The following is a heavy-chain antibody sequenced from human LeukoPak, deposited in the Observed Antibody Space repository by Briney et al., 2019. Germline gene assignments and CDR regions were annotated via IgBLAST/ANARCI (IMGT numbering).Heavy chain of an antibody. D-gene: IGHD2/OR15-2a*01. CDR1: GYSISSGNY. V-gene: IGHV4-61*01. J-gene: IGHJ5*02. Sequence: SETLSLTCSASGYSISSGNYWSWIRQPPGKGLEWIGYIYYSGSTNYNPSLKSRVTISVDTSKNQFSLKLSSVTAADTAVYYCARDPSTTFGGWFDPWGQGTLVTVSS. CDR2: IYYSGST. CDR3: ARDPSTTFGGWFDP.